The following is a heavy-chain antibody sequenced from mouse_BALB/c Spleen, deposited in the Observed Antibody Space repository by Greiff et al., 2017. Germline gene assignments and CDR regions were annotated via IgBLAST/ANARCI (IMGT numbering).Heavy chain of an antibody. Sequence: VQGVESGPGLVAPSQSLSITCTVSGFSLTDYGVSWIRQPPGKGLEWLGVIWGGGSTYYNSALKSRLSISKDNSKSQVFLKMNSLQTDDTAMYYCAKHYRSRPDYYAMDYWGQGTSVTVSS. CDR1: GFSLTDYG. V-gene: IGHV2-6-5*01. CDR2: IWGGGST. D-gene: IGHD2-14*01. J-gene: IGHJ4*01. CDR3: AKHYRSRPDYYAMDY.